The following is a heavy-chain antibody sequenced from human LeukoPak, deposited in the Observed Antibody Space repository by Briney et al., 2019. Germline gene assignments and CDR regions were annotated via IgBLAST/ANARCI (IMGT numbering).Heavy chain of an antibody. Sequence: SETLSLTCTVSGGSISSSSYYWGWIRQPPGKGLEWIGSIYYSGSTYYNPSLKSRVTISVDTSKNQFSLKLSSVTAADTAVYYCARQIYYYYYMDVWGKGTTVTVSS. CDR1: GGSISSSSYY. J-gene: IGHJ6*03. V-gene: IGHV4-39*01. CDR3: ARQIYYYYYMDV. CDR2: IYYSGST.